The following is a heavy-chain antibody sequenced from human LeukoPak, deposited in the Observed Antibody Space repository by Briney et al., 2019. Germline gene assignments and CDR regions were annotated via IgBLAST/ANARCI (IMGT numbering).Heavy chain of an antibody. D-gene: IGHD6-13*01. CDR2: IYHSGGT. CDR3: ASDPNSSSWFHWFDP. J-gene: IGHJ5*02. CDR1: GYSISSGYY. Sequence: SETLSLTCAASGYSISSGYYWGWLQQPPEQRLEWIGSIYHSGGTYYNPSLKSRVTISVDTAKNQFSLQMSSVTAAETAVYYCASDPNSSSWFHWFDPWGQGTVVTVSS. V-gene: IGHV4-38-2*01.